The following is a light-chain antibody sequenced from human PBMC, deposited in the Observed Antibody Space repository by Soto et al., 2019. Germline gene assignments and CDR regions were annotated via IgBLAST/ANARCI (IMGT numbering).Light chain of an antibody. V-gene: IGKV3-11*01. CDR1: QSISSY. Sequence: SVLTQSPATLSLPPGERAAVFGGASQSISSYLAWYQQKPGQAPRLLIYDASNRATGIPARFSGSGSGTEFTLPFSRLQSEDFAAYYWQQYNNWPITFGQGTRLEI. CDR3: QQYNNWPIT. CDR2: DAS. J-gene: IGKJ5*01.